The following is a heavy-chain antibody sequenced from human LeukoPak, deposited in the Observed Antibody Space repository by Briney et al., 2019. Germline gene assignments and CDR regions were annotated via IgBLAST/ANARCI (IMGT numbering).Heavy chain of an antibody. Sequence: GASVRVSCKASGYTFTNYGISWVRQAPGQGLQWMGWISAKNGNTKYAEKFQGRGTMTTDTSTNTAYMELRSLRSDDTAVYYCARDRQDYCGSSGYFDNWGQGTLVTVSS. D-gene: IGHD3-22*01. CDR2: ISAKNGNT. CDR3: ARDRQDYCGSSGYFDN. V-gene: IGHV1-18*01. CDR1: GYTFTNYG. J-gene: IGHJ4*02.